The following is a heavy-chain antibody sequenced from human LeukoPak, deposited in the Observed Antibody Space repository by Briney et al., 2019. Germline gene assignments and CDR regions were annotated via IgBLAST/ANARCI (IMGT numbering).Heavy chain of an antibody. CDR2: ISYDGSNK. D-gene: IGHD3-22*01. CDR1: GFAFSSNW. V-gene: IGHV3-30*18. Sequence: GGSLRLSCAASGFAFSSNWMHWVRQAPGKGLEWVAVISYDGSNKYYADSVKGRFTISRDNSKNTLYLQMNSLRAEDTAVYYCAKDSLGHYDSSGDAFDIWGQGTMVTVSS. J-gene: IGHJ3*02. CDR3: AKDSLGHYDSSGDAFDI.